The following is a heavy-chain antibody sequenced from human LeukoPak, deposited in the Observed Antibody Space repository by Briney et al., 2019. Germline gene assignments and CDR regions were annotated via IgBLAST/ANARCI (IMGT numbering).Heavy chain of an antibody. CDR1: GFTVSSNY. D-gene: IGHD6-19*01. CDR2: IYSGGST. CDR3: ARAAVAAYYFDY. Sequence: GGSLRPSCAASGFTVSSNYMSWVRQAPGKGLEWVSVIYSGGSTYYADSVKGRFTISRDNSKNTLYLQMNSLRAEDTAVYYCARAAVAAYYFDYWGQGTLVTVSS. V-gene: IGHV3-66*01. J-gene: IGHJ4*02.